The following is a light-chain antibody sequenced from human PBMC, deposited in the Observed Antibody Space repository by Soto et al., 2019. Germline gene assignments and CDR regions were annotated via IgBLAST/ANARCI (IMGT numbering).Light chain of an antibody. CDR2: GIS. J-gene: IGKJ2*03. V-gene: IGKV1-6*01. CDR3: LRDGLFPYS. Sequence: AIQMTQSPSSLSSSVGDTVTFTCRASQAISNDLGWFQQRPGKPPKLLIYGISILQTGVPSRFSGSGSGTDFTLTISVLQPEDFATYCYLRDGLFPYSFGQGTRLEI. CDR1: QAISND.